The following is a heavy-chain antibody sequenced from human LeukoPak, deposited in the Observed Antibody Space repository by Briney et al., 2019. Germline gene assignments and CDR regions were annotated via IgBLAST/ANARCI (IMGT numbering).Heavy chain of an antibody. CDR1: GGSFSGYY. D-gene: IGHD6-6*01. Sequence: TSETLSLTCAVYGGSFSGYYWSWIRQPPGKGLEWIGEINHSGSTNYNPSLKSRVTISVDTSKNQFSLKLSSVTAADTAVYYCAALLRSSFHNFDYWGQGTLVTVSS. V-gene: IGHV4-34*01. J-gene: IGHJ4*02. CDR2: INHSGST. CDR3: AALLRSSFHNFDY.